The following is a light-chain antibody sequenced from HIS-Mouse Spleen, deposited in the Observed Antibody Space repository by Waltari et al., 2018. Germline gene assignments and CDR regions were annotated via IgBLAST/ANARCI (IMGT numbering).Light chain of an antibody. CDR1: QSVSSSY. CDR3: QQYDSSLWT. Sequence: EIVLTQSPGTISLSLGERATLSCRASQSVSSSYLAWYQQKPGQAPRLLIYGASSRATGIPDRFSGSGSGTDFTLTISRLEPEDFAVYYCQQYDSSLWTFGQGTKVEI. V-gene: IGKV3-20*01. J-gene: IGKJ1*01. CDR2: GAS.